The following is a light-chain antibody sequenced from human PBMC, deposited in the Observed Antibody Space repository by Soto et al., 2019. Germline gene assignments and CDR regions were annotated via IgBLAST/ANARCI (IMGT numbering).Light chain of an antibody. Sequence: QSVLTQPASVSGSPGQSITISCTGTSSDVAAYNYVSWYQQRPGKVPKLIIYEVTNRPSGVSNRFSGSKSGNTASLTISGLQTEDEADYYCTSYTNRNTVVFGGGTKVTVL. V-gene: IGLV2-14*01. CDR1: SSDVAAYNY. J-gene: IGLJ3*02. CDR3: TSYTNRNTVV. CDR2: EVT.